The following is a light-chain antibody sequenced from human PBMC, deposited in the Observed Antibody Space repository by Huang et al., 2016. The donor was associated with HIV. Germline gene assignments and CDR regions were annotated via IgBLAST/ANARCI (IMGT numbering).Light chain of an antibody. CDR1: QGIIRY. CDR2: AAS. J-gene: IGKJ3*01. CDR3: QQLNSYPLFT. V-gene: IGKV1-9*01. Sequence: IQLTQSPSSLSASVGDRVTITCRASQGIIRYLAWYQQKPGKAPKLLIYAASTLQRGGPSRFSGGGAGTDFTITISSLQPEDFATYYCQQLNSYPLFTFGPGTKVDIK.